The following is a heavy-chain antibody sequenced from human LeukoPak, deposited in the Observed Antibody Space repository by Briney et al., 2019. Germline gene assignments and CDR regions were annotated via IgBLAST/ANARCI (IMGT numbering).Heavy chain of an antibody. CDR2: IKQDGSEK. CDR1: GFTFSSYW. CDR3: ARTPRSIAVAGDY. D-gene: IGHD6-19*01. Sequence: GGSLSRSCAASGFTFSSYWMSWVRQAPGKGLEWGANIKQDGSEKYYVDSVKGRFTISRDNAKNSLYLQMNSLRAEDTAVYYCARTPRSIAVAGDYWGQGTLVTVSS. J-gene: IGHJ4*02. V-gene: IGHV3-7*01.